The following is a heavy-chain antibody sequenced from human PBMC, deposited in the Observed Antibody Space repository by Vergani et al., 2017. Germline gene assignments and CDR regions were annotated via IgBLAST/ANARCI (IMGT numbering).Heavy chain of an antibody. Sequence: EVQLVESGGGLVQPGGSLRLSCAASGFTFSRHWMHWVRQAPGKGLVWVSRVNPEGTNTPYADSVKGRFTISRDNAKKSVYLQMNSLRAEDTAMYFCARGLWDCTHIRCSPPSYWGQGTHVTVPS. CDR3: ARGLWDCTHIRCSPPSY. D-gene: IGHD2-8*01. CDR1: GFTFSRHW. J-gene: IGHJ4*02. V-gene: IGHV3-74*01. CDR2: VNPEGTNT.